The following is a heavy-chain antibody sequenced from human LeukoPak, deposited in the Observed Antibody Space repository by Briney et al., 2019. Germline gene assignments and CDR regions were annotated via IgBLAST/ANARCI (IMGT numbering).Heavy chain of an antibody. CDR2: IYTGGAT. V-gene: IGHV3-66*04. CDR3: ATRNLHSSSDILK. CDR1: GFTASILY. D-gene: IGHD3-9*01. Sequence: GGSLRLSCVASGFTASILYFHWVRQTPGKGLEWVSVIYTGGATYYADSVKGRFTISRDDSKNMMHLQMNSLRVEDTAIYYCATRNLHSSSDILKWGQGTLVTVSS. J-gene: IGHJ4*02.